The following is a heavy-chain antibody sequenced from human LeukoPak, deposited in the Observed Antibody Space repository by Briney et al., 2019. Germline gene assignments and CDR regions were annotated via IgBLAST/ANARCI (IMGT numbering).Heavy chain of an antibody. D-gene: IGHD2-2*01. V-gene: IGHV3-48*01. J-gene: IGHJ3*02. CDR2: ISSSSSTI. CDR1: GFTFSSYS. CDR3: ARVGCSSTSCYLHDAFDI. Sequence: TGGSLRLSCAASGFTFSSYSMNWVRQAPGKGLEWVSYISSSSSTIYYADSVKGRFTISRDNAKNSLYLQMNSLRAEDTAVYYCARVGCSSTSCYLHDAFDIWGQGTMVTVSS.